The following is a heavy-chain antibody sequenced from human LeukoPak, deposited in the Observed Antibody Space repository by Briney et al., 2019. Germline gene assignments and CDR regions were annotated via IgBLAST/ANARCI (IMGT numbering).Heavy chain of an antibody. CDR3: ARGLYDILTGYSPFDY. J-gene: IGHJ4*02. V-gene: IGHV3-48*03. Sequence: GGSLSLSCAASGFPFSSYAMHWVRQAQGKGLEWVSYISSSGSTIYSADSVKGRFTISRDNAKNSLYLQMNSLRAEDTAVYYCARGLYDILTGYSPFDYWGQGTLVTVSS. CDR1: GFPFSSYA. D-gene: IGHD3-9*01. CDR2: ISSSGSTI.